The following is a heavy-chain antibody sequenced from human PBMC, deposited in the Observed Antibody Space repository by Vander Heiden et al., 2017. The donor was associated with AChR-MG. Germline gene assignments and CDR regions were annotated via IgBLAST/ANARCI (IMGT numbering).Heavy chain of an antibody. CDR2: ISYDGSNK. J-gene: IGHJ6*02. V-gene: IGHV3-30-3*01. D-gene: IGHD3-10*01. CDR1: GFTFSSYA. CDR3: ARDRDFDYGMDV. Sequence: QVQLVESGGGVVQPGRSLRLSRAASGFTFSSYAMHWVRQDPGKGLEWVAVISYDGSNKYYADSVKGRFTISRDNSKNTLYLQMNSLRAEDTAVYYCARDRDFDYGMDVWGQGTTVTVSS.